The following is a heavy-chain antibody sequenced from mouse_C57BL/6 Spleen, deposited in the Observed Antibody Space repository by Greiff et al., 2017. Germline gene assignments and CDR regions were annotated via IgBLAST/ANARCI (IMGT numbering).Heavy chain of an antibody. V-gene: IGHV1-53*01. CDR2: INPSNGST. CDR1: GYTFTNYW. Sequence: QVQLQQPGTELVKPGASVKLSCKASGYTFTNYWMHWVKQRHGQGLEWIGDINPSNGSTNYNEKFKSKATLTVDKSSSTAYMQLNSLTSEDSAVYYCASANWEWFSYWGQGTLVTVSA. D-gene: IGHD4-1*01. J-gene: IGHJ3*01. CDR3: ASANWEWFSY.